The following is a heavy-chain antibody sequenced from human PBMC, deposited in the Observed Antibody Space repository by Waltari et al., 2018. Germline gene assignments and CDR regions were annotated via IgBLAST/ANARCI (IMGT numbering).Heavy chain of an antibody. CDR2: ISYDGNKQ. D-gene: IGHD6-6*01. CDR1: GFPFGHSA. CDR3: ARSRTSSIYFGMDV. V-gene: IGHV3-30-3*01. J-gene: IGHJ6*02. Sequence: QVHVVESGGGVVQPGKSLRLSCVTSGFPFGHSAFHWVRQAPGKGLPCVAVISYDGNKQCYEDSGKGRFFISRGDPDNSISLQMNSLGPEDTAVYYCARSRTSSIYFGMDVWGQGTTVTVS.